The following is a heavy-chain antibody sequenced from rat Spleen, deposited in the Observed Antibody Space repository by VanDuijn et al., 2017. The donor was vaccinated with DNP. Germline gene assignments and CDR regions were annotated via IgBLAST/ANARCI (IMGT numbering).Heavy chain of an antibody. V-gene: IGHV5-25*01. CDR1: GFIFSNYW. D-gene: IGHD1-4*01. CDR2: ISTGGGST. Sequence: EVQLVEFGGGLVQSGRSMKLSCAASGFIFSNYWMTWIRQAPGKGLEWVATISTGGGSTYYRDSVKGRFTCSRDNAKSTLYLQMDSLRSEDTATYYCARHVPGYNVMDAWGQGTSVTVSS. CDR3: ARHVPGYNVMDA. J-gene: IGHJ4*01.